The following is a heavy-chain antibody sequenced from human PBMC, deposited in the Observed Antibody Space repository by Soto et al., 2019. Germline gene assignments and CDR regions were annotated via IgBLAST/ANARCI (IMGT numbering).Heavy chain of an antibody. D-gene: IGHD3-3*01. J-gene: IGHJ6*02. CDR2: IYPGDSDT. Sequence: PGASLKISCKGSGYSFTSYWIGWVRQMPGKGLEWMGIIYPGDSDTRYSPSFQGQVTISADKSISTAYLQWSSLKASDTAMYYCARADYDFWSGYYYGMDVWGQGTTVTVSS. CDR1: GYSFTSYW. V-gene: IGHV5-51*01. CDR3: ARADYDFWSGYYYGMDV.